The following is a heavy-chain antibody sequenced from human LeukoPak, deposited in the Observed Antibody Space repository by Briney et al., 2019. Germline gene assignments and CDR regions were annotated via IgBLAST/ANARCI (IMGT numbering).Heavy chain of an antibody. Sequence: ASVKVSCKASGYTFTGYYMHWVRQAPGQGLEWMGWINPNSGGTNYAQKFQGRVTMTRDTSISTAYMELGRLRSDDTAVYYCARGVAAARPYWFDPWGQGTLVTVSS. CDR1: GYTFTGYY. J-gene: IGHJ5*02. D-gene: IGHD6-6*01. V-gene: IGHV1-2*02. CDR3: ARGVAAARPYWFDP. CDR2: INPNSGGT.